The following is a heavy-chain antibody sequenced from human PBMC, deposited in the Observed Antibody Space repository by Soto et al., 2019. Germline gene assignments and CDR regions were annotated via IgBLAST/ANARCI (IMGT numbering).Heavy chain of an antibody. V-gene: IGHV3-30*18. D-gene: IGHD3-22*01. CDR2: ISYDGGNK. J-gene: IGHJ4*02. Sequence: GGSLRLSCAASGFTFSNYAMHWVRQPPGKGLEWVAVISYDGGNKYYADSLKGRFTISRDNSDNTLYLQMSSLRIEDTSVYYCAKAGHVYLSSGYYLDSWGQGTLVTVSS. CDR3: AKAGHVYLSSGYYLDS. CDR1: GFTFSNYA.